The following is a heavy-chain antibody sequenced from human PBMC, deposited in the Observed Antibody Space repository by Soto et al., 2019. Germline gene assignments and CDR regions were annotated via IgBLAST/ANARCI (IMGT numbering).Heavy chain of an antibody. V-gene: IGHV3-53*01. CDR1: GFTLSSHY. CDR3: ARAEEQALWYFGL. CDR2: MYYSGSS. Sequence: EVQLVESGGGLVQPGGALTLSCAASGFTLSSHYMTWVGQAPGKALEWVAVMYYSGSSYYADSVQGRFTLSRDTSTNALSLQVNGLRGADTAVYYCARAEEQALWYFGLWGPGTLVAGSS. J-gene: IGHJ2*01. D-gene: IGHD1-26*01.